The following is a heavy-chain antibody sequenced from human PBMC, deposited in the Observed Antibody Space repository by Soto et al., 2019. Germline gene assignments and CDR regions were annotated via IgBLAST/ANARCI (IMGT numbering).Heavy chain of an antibody. CDR3: ANLWGDGYNLGQDYNGMDV. CDR2: IWYDGSLQ. CDR1: GFSFENYG. J-gene: IGHJ6*02. D-gene: IGHD5-12*01. V-gene: IGHV3-33*06. Sequence: QVQMVESGGGVVQPGRSLRLSCAASGFSFENYGMHWVRQAPGRGLEWVAIIWYDGSLQYYAAAVKGRFTISRDNSKNTLYLEMNSVRAEGTAVYYCANLWGDGYNLGQDYNGMDVWGQGTTVIVSS.